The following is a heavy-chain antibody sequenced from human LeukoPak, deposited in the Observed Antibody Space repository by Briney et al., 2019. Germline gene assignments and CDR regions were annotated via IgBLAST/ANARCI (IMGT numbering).Heavy chain of an antibody. J-gene: IGHJ4*02. CDR3: AKLYGDYPFDY. D-gene: IGHD4-17*01. V-gene: IGHV3-30*18. CDR1: GFTFSSYG. Sequence: GGSLRLSCAASGFTFSSYGMHWVRQAPGKGLEWVAVISYDGSNKYYADSVKGRFTISRDNSKNTLYLQMNSLRAEDTAVYYCAKLYGDYPFDYWGQGTLVTVSS. CDR2: ISYDGSNK.